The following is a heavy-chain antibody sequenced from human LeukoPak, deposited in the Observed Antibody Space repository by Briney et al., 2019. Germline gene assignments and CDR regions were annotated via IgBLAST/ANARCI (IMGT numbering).Heavy chain of an antibody. CDR2: IIPIFGTA. CDR1: GGTFSSYA. D-gene: IGHD2-2*02. V-gene: IGHV1-69*05. J-gene: IGHJ3*02. Sequence: SVKVSCKASGGTFSSYAISWVRQAPGQGLEWMGGIIPIFGTANYAQKFQGRVTITTDESTNTAYMELSSLRSEDTAVYYCARDLRYCSSTSCYTDAFDIWGQGTMVTVSS. CDR3: ARDLRYCSSTSCYTDAFDI.